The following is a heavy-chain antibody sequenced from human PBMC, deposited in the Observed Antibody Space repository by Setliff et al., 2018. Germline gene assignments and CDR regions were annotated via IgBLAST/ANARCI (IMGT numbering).Heavy chain of an antibody. CDR1: GGSISTTDYY. CDR2: VYYSGNT. CDR3: ARYDSSGYSENYYFDY. J-gene: IGHJ4*02. Sequence: PSETLSLTCTVSGGSISTTDYYWGWIRQPPGKGLEWIGCVYYSGNTYYSPSLKSRVSMFVDTSKNQFSQMLYSVTAADTAIYYCARYDSSGYSENYYFDYWGQGTQVTVSS. D-gene: IGHD3-22*01. V-gene: IGHV4-39*07.